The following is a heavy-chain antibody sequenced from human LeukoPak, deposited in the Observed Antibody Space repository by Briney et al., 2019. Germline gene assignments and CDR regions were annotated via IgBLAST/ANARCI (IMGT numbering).Heavy chain of an antibody. CDR2: IYYSGST. J-gene: IGHJ3*02. Sequence: GSLRLSCAASGFTFSGYGMSWVRQAPGKGLEWIGYIYYSGSTNYNPSLKSRVTISVDTSKNQFSLKLSSVTAADTAVYYCARGSVAGTAFDIWGQGTMVTVSS. CDR1: GFTFSGYG. V-gene: IGHV4-59*01. CDR3: ARGSVAGTAFDI.